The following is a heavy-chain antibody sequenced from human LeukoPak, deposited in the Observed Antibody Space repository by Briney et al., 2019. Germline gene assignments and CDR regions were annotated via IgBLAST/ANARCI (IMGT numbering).Heavy chain of an antibody. D-gene: IGHD2-2*01. J-gene: IGHJ5*01. CDR2: IYSSGTT. CDR3: ARLDILVPRAVEWFDP. CDR1: GDSISGKY. Sequence: PSQTLSLTCIVSGDSISGKYWSWIRRPAGKGLEWLGRIYSSGTTDYSPSLMSRVTMSLDTSKNHISLRLRSVTAADTSVYYCARLDILVPRAVEWFDPWGQGTVVTVSS. V-gene: IGHV4-4*07.